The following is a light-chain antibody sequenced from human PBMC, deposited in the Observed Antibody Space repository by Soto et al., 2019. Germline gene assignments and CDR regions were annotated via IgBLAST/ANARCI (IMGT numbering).Light chain of an antibody. J-gene: IGKJ2*01. CDR2: DAS. Sequence: DIVLTQSPGTLSLSPGERATLSCGASQSINSRSLAWYQQKPGQVPRLLIYDASSRATGIPDRFSASGSGTDFTLTISSLEPEDFAVYYCQQYVASPYTFGQGTKVDIK. CDR3: QQYVASPYT. V-gene: IGKV3-20*01. CDR1: QSINSRS.